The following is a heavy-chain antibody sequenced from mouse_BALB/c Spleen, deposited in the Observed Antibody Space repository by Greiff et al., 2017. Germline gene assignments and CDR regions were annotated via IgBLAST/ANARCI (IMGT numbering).Heavy chain of an antibody. D-gene: IGHD2-4*01. CDR2: INPSNGRT. J-gene: IGHJ1*01. CDR1: GYTFTSYW. Sequence: QVQLQQPGAELVKPGASVKLSCKASGYTFTSYWMHWVKQRPGQGLEWIGEINPSNGRTNYNEKFKSKATLTVDKSSSTAYMQLSSLTSEDSAVYYCARGITRYFDVWGAGTTVTVSS. V-gene: IGHV1S81*02. CDR3: ARGITRYFDV.